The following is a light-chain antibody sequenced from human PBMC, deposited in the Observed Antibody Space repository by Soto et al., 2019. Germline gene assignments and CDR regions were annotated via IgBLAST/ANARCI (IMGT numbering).Light chain of an antibody. V-gene: IGKV3-20*01. Sequence: EIVLTQSPGTLSLSLGERATLSCRASQSVSSSYLAWYRQKPGQTPRLLMYGASSRATGIPDRFSGSGSGTDFALTITRLEPEDFALYYCQQYGSSPGTFGQGPKVEIK. J-gene: IGKJ1*01. CDR2: GAS. CDR3: QQYGSSPGT. CDR1: QSVSSSY.